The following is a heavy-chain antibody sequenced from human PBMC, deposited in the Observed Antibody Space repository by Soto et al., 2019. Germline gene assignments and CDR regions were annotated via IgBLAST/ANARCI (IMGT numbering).Heavy chain of an antibody. CDR2: IDHRGST. V-gene: IGHV4-34*01. CDR3: ARGSRVKIPAASGRDYYYHGLDV. D-gene: IGHD6-25*01. Sequence: QVQLQQWGAGLLKPSETLSLTCAVYGGSFSGYYWSWIRQPPGKGLEWMGEIDHRGSTNYNPYLKRRVTISVDTSKNQFALKLNSVTAADTAVYYCARGSRVKIPAASGRDYYYHGLDVWGQGTAVSVSS. CDR1: GGSFSGYY. J-gene: IGHJ6*02.